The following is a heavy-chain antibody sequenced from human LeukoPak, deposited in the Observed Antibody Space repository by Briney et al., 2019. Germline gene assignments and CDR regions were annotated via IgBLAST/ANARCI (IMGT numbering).Heavy chain of an antibody. V-gene: IGHV1-2*02. D-gene: IGHD4-11*01. Sequence: ASVKVSCKASGYTFTGYYIHWVRQAPAQGLEWMGWINPNSGVTNYAQKFQGRVTLTRDTPISTAYMEVSRLTSDDTAVYYCARAHMTTVTLGDYWGQGTLVTVSS. CDR3: ARAHMTTVTLGDY. J-gene: IGHJ4*02. CDR1: GYTFTGYY. CDR2: INPNSGVT.